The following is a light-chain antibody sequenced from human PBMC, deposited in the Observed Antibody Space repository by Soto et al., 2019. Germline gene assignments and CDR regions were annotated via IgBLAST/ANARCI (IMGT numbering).Light chain of an antibody. CDR1: QSVSSSY. J-gene: IGKJ4*01. CDR2: GAS. Sequence: EIVLTQSPGTLSLSPGERATLSCRASQSVSSSYLAWYQQKPGQAPRLLIYGASSRATGIPDRFSGSGSGTDFTLTISRLEPEDFAVYYCQQNDSSLGLTFGGGTKVE. V-gene: IGKV3-20*01. CDR3: QQNDSSLGLT.